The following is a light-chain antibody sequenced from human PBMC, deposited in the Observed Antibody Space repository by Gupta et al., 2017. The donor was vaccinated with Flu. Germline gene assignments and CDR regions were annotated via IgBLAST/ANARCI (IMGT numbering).Light chain of an antibody. CDR3: QQAHIYPLT. CDR1: QSVLSW. Sequence: DIQMTQCPSSVSASVADTVTITCRASQSVLSWLVWYQQKPGKAPKLLIHSISTLQTGVPPRFSGSGSDTDFTLTISSLQPEDFATYFCQQAHIYPLTFGGGTTVEI. V-gene: IGKV1D-12*01. J-gene: IGKJ4*01. CDR2: SIS.